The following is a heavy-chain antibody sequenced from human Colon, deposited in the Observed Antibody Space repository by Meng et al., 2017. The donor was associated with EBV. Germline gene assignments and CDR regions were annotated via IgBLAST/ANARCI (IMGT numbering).Heavy chain of an antibody. CDR1: GESVSDTNHF. D-gene: IGHD3-16*01. V-gene: IGHV4-39*07. CDR2: INSNWNT. CDR3: VRVRGDFDY. J-gene: IGHJ4*02. Sequence: QLHVSGAGLVMRTESLSLTFIVLGESVSDTNHFWGWVRQAPGKGLEWVGSINSNWNTYSNPSLTSRVTMSLDTSKNQFSLKLSSVTAADTAVYYCVRVRGDFDYWGQGTLVTVSS.